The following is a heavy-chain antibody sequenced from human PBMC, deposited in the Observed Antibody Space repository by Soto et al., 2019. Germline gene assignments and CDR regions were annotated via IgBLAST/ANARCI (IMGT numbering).Heavy chain of an antibody. D-gene: IGHD3-9*01. CDR3: TRLRYYDILTGYSTDYYMDV. J-gene: IGHJ6*03. CDR1: GFTFSGSA. CDR2: IRSKANSYAT. V-gene: IGHV3-73*01. Sequence: EVQLVESGGGLVQPGGSLKLSCAASGFTFSGSAMHWVRQASGKGLEWVGRIRSKANSYATAYAASGKGRFTISRDDSKNTAYLQMNSLKTEDTAVYYCTRLRYYDILTGYSTDYYMDVWGKGTTVTVSS.